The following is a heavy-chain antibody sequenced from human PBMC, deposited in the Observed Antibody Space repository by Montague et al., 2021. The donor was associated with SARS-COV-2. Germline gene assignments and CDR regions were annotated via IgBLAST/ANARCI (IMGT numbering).Heavy chain of an antibody. V-gene: IGHV4-39*01. J-gene: IGHJ4*02. CDR2: IYYSGST. CDR3: ARQSPVTMIVVVISGRFDY. D-gene: IGHD3-22*01. CDR1: GGSISSSSYY. Sequence: SETLSLICTVAGGSISSSSYYWGWIRQPPGKGLEWIGSIYYSGSTYYNPSLKSRVTISVDTSKNQFSLKLSSVTAADTAVYYCARQSPVTMIVVVISGRFDYWGQGTLVPVYS.